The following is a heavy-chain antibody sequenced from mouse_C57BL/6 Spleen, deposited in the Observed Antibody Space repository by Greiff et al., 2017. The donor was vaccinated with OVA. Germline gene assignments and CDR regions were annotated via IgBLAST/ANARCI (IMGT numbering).Heavy chain of an antibody. CDR1: GYTFTSYW. CDR3: ARSGAQATGFDN. CDR2: IDPSDSET. Sequence: VQLQQPGAELVRPGSSVKLSCKASGYTFTSYWMHWVKQRPIQGLEWIGNIDPSDSETHYNQKFKDKATLTVDKSSSTAYMQLSSLTSEDSAVYYCARSGAQATGFDNWGQGTTLTVSS. J-gene: IGHJ2*01. D-gene: IGHD3-2*02. V-gene: IGHV1-52*01.